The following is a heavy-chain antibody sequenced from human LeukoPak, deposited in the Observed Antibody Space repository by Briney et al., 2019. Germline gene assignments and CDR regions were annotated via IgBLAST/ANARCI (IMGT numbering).Heavy chain of an antibody. Sequence: ASVKVSCKASGYTLTSYGISWVRQAPGQGLEWMGWISAYNGNTNYAQKLQGRVTMTTDTSTSTAYMELRSLRSDDTAVYYCARETTVTKRLDYWGQGTLVTVSS. CDR1: GYTLTSYG. CDR2: ISAYNGNT. V-gene: IGHV1-18*01. D-gene: IGHD4-17*01. J-gene: IGHJ4*02. CDR3: ARETTVTKRLDY.